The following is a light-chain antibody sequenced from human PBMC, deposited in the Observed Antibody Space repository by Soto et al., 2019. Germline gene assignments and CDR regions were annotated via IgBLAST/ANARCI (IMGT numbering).Light chain of an antibody. CDR3: SSYTTSSTYV. J-gene: IGLJ1*01. V-gene: IGLV2-18*02. Sequence: QSVLTQPPSVSGSPGQSVAISCTGTSSDVGYYNRVSWYQQPPGTAPKLMIYDVSNRPSGIPDRFSGSKSGNAASLTIPGLQAEDEADYYCSSYTTSSTYVFGTGTKVTVL. CDR1: SSDVGYYNR. CDR2: DVS.